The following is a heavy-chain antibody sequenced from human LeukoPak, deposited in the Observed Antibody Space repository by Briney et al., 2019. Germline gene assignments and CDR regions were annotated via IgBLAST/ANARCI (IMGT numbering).Heavy chain of an antibody. J-gene: IGHJ4*02. D-gene: IGHD2-21*01. CDR2: ISGSGGRT. Sequence: PGGSLRLSCAASGFTFTNYAMSWVRQAPGKGLEWVSAISGSGGRTYYADSVRGRFTISRDNSKSTVYVQMSSLGAEDTAVYFCVVVSYCAVDCYDYWGQGTLVTVSS. CDR3: VVVSYCAVDCYDY. V-gene: IGHV3-23*01. CDR1: GFTFTNYA.